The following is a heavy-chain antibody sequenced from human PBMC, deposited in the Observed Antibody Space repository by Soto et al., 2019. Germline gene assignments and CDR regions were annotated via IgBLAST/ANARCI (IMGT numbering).Heavy chain of an antibody. CDR3: ARHLGEGYFDY. J-gene: IGHJ4*02. CDR2: IYYSRST. V-gene: IGHV4-39*01. Sequence: QLQLQESGPGLVKPSETLSLTCTVSGDSISSSTYFWGWVRQPPGKGLEWIGSIYYSRSTYYNPSLKSRVTLPVDTSKNHSSLKLSSVTASDTAVYYCARHLGEGYFDYWGQGTLVTVSS. CDR1: GDSISSSTYF.